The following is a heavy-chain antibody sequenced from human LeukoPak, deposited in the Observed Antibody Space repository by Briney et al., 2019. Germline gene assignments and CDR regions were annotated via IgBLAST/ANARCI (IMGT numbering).Heavy chain of an antibody. D-gene: IGHD3-10*01. V-gene: IGHV3-21*01. CDR1: GFTFSTYN. CDR2: ISSSSSYI. Sequence: PGGSLRLSCAASGFTFSTYNMNWVRQAPGKGLEWVSSISSSSSYIYYADSVKGRFTISRDNAKNSLYLQMNSLRAEDTAVYYCARRVGSGSYYTDYWGQGTLVTVSS. J-gene: IGHJ4*02. CDR3: ARRVGSGSYYTDY.